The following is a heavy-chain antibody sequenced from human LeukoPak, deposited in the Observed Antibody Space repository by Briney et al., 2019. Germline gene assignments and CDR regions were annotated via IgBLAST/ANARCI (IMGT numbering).Heavy chain of an antibody. Sequence: GGSLRLSCAASGFTFSAYNMNWVRRTPGKGLEWVSSITTSSSDMFYADSVRGRFTISRDNAENSLYLQMNSLRDEDKAVYYCARDPYSGGYGAYYYYSMDVWGKGTTVTVSS. CDR2: ITTSSSDM. CDR1: GFTFSAYN. D-gene: IGHD6-19*01. J-gene: IGHJ6*03. CDR3: ARDPYSGGYGAYYYYSMDV. V-gene: IGHV3-21*01.